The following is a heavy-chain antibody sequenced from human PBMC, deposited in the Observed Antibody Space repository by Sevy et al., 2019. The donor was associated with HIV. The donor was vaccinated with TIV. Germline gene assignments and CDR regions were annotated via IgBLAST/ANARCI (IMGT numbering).Heavy chain of an antibody. CDR3: ARDIYDYVWGSYRPNYYYYGMDV. J-gene: IGHJ6*02. Sequence: GGSLRLSCAASGFTFSSYWMSWVRQAPGKGLEWVANIKQDGSEKYYVDSVKGRFTISRDNAKNSLYLQMNGLRAEDTAVYYCARDIYDYVWGSYRPNYYYYGMDVWGQGTTVTVSS. CDR2: IKQDGSEK. V-gene: IGHV3-7*01. D-gene: IGHD3-16*02. CDR1: GFTFSSYW.